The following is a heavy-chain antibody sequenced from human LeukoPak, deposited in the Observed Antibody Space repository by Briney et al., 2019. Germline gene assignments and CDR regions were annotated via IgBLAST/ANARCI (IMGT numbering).Heavy chain of an antibody. Sequence: GGSLRLSCAASGFTFSSYAMSWVRQAPGKGLEWVSAISGSGGSTYYADSVKGRFTISRDNSKNTLYLQMNSLRAEDTALYYCARHPIEYSSSWSYFDYWGQGTLVTVSS. J-gene: IGHJ4*02. D-gene: IGHD6-6*01. CDR3: ARHPIEYSSSWSYFDY. CDR2: ISGSGGST. CDR1: GFTFSSYA. V-gene: IGHV3-23*01.